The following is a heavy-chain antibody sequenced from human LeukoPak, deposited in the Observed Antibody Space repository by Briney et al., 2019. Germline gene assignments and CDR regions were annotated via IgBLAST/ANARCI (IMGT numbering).Heavy chain of an antibody. Sequence: GASVKVSCKASGYTFTNYAMHWVRQAPGQRREGMGWINAGNGNTKYSQKFQGRVTITRDTSASTAYMELSSLRSEDTAVYYCAREYYYGSGSPYYYYYGMDVWGKGTTVTVSS. D-gene: IGHD3-10*01. J-gene: IGHJ6*04. CDR2: INAGNGNT. CDR3: AREYYYGSGSPYYYYYGMDV. CDR1: GYTFTNYA. V-gene: IGHV1-3*01.